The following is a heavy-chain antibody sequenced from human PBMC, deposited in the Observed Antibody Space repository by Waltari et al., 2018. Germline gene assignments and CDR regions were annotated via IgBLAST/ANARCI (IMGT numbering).Heavy chain of an antibody. CDR1: GYTFTSYA. CDR2: INAGNGNT. Sequence: QVQLVQSGAEVKKPGASVTVSCKASGYTFTSYAMHWVRQAPGQRLEWMGWINAGNGNTKYSQKFKGRVTITRDTSASTAYMEMSSLRSEDTAVYYCARHFDTSGYYYVPYYYDMDVWGQGTTVTVSS. CDR3: ARHFDTSGYYYVPYYYDMDV. V-gene: IGHV1-3*01. J-gene: IGHJ6*02. D-gene: IGHD3-22*01.